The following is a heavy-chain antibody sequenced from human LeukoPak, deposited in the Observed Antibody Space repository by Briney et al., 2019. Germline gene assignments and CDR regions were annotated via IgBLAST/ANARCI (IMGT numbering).Heavy chain of an antibody. V-gene: IGHV3-48*04. D-gene: IGHD2-2*01. CDR2: ISSSGSTI. J-gene: IGHJ5*02. Sequence: PGGSLRLSCAASGFTFSSYSMNWVRQAPGKGLEWVSYISSSGSTIYYADSVKGRFTISRDNAKNSLYLQMNSLRAEDTAVYYCITEPPMDFFVVVPAWGQGNLVTVSS. CDR1: GFTFSSYS. CDR3: ITEPPMDFFVVVPA.